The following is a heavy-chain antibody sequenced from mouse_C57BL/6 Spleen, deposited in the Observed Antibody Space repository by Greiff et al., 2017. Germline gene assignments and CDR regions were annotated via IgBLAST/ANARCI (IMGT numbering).Heavy chain of an antibody. CDR3: ARPPLLDY. CDR2: IDPSDSYT. Sequence: QVQLQQSGAELVKPGASVKLSCKASGYTFTSYWMQWVKQRPGPGLEWIGEIDPSDSYTNYNQKFKGKATLTVDTSSSTAYMQLSSLTSEDSAVYYCARPPLLDYWGQGTTLTVSS. J-gene: IGHJ2*01. V-gene: IGHV1-50*01. CDR1: GYTFTSYW. D-gene: IGHD2-1*01.